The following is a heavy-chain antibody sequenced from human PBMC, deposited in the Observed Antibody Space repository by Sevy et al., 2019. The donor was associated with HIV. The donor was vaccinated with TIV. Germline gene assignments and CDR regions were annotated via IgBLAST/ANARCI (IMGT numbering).Heavy chain of an antibody. CDR2: IRGSGGST. Sequence: GGSLRLSCAASGFTFSSYAMSWVRQAPGKGLEWVSTIRGSGGSTYYADSVKGRFTIARDNSKNTLYLQMNSPRADDTDVYYCHGDYDISQLASHYYYGMDVWGQGTTVTVSS. CDR3: HGDYDISQLASHYYYGMDV. V-gene: IGHV3-23*01. D-gene: IGHD3-22*01. CDR1: GFTFSSYA. J-gene: IGHJ6*01.